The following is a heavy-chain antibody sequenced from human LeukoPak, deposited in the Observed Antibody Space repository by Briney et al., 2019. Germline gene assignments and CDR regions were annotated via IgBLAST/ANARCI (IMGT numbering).Heavy chain of an antibody. CDR2: ISYDGSNK. V-gene: IGHV3-30-3*01. Sequence: GGSLRLSCAASGFTFSSYAMHWVRQAPGKGLEWVAVISYDGSNKYYADSVKGRFTISRDNSKNTLYLQMNSLRAEDTAVYYCASGSSYYYDSSGPNGYWGQGTPVTVSS. J-gene: IGHJ4*02. D-gene: IGHD3-22*01. CDR3: ASGSSYYYDSSGPNGY. CDR1: GFTFSSYA.